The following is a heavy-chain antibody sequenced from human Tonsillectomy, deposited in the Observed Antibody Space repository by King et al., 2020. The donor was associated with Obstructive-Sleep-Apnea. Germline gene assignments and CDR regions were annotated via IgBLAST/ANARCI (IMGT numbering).Heavy chain of an antibody. Sequence: VQLVESGAEVKKPGASVKVSCKASGYTFTSYGISWVRQAPGQGLEWMGWISAYNGNTNYAQKLQGTVTMTTDTSTSTAYMGLGSLRSDDTAVYYCARGTHPRYCSSTSCYEGYYFDYWGQGTLVTVSS. D-gene: IGHD2-2*01. CDR2: ISAYNGNT. CDR1: GYTFTSYG. CDR3: ARGTHPRYCSSTSCYEGYYFDY. V-gene: IGHV1-18*01. J-gene: IGHJ4*02.